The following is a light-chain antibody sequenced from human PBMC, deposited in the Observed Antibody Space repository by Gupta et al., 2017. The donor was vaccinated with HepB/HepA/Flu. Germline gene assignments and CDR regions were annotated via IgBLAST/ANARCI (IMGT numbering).Light chain of an antibody. CDR2: GST. CDR1: SPNIGAGYD. J-gene: IGLJ2*01. CDR3: QSYDSSLSASGV. Sequence: QSVLTQPPSVSGAPGQRVTISCSGSSPNIGAGYDVSWYQHLPGKVPKLLIYGSTNRPSGVPDRFSGSKSGTSASLAITGLQAEDEANYYCQSYDSSLSASGVFGGGTKVTVL. V-gene: IGLV1-40*01.